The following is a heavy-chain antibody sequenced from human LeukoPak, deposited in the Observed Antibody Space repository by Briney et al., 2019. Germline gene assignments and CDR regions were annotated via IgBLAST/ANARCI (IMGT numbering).Heavy chain of an antibody. CDR3: ARGRITMVRGADF. CDR1: GGSFSGYY. D-gene: IGHD3-10*01. V-gene: IGHV4-34*01. J-gene: IGHJ6*04. Sequence: SETLSLTCAVYGGSFSGYYWSWIRQPPGKGLEWIGEINHSGSTNYNPSLKSRVTISVDTSKDQFSLKLSSVTAADTAVYYCARGRITMVRGADFWGKGTTVTVSS. CDR2: INHSGST.